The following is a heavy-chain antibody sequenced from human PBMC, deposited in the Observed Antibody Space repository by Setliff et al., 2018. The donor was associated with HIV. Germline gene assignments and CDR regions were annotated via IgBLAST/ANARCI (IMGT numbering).Heavy chain of an antibody. Sequence: ASVKVSCKASGYTFTGYFMHWVRQAPGQGLEWMGWINPNTGGTSYAQKFQGRVTMTRDTSISTAYMELNWLRSDDTAVYYCARVWGCEGGSCSYYYYMDVWGKGSLVTVS. CDR2: INPNTGGT. CDR1: GYTFTGYF. V-gene: IGHV1-2*02. J-gene: IGHJ6*03. CDR3: ARVWGCEGGSCSYYYYMDV. D-gene: IGHD2-15*01.